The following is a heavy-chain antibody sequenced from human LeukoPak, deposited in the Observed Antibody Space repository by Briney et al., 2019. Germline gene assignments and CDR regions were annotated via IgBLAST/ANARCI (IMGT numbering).Heavy chain of an antibody. D-gene: IGHD6-13*01. CDR2: IYYSGST. J-gene: IGHJ4*02. CDR1: GGSISSYY. Sequence: SETLSLTCTVSGGSISSYYWSWIRQPPGKGLEWIGYIYYSGSTNYNPSLKSRVTISVDTSKNQFSLKLSSVTAADTAVYYCARVPIAAAGRFDSDYWGQGTLVTVSS. CDR3: ARVPIAAAGRFDSDY. V-gene: IGHV4-59*01.